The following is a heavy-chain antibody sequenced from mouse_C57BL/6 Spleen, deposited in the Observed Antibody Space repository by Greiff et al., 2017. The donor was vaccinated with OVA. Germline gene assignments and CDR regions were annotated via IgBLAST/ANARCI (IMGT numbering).Heavy chain of an antibody. Sequence: QVQLQQPGAELVKPGASVKMSCTASGYTFTSYWITWVKQRPGQGLEWIGDISPGSGSTNYNEKFKSKATLTVDTSSSTAYMQLSSLTSEDSAVYYYASPSAYYSKGYAMDYWGQGTSVTVSS. V-gene: IGHV1-55*01. CDR3: ASPSAYYSKGYAMDY. CDR1: GYTFTSYW. D-gene: IGHD2-5*01. CDR2: ISPGSGST. J-gene: IGHJ4*01.